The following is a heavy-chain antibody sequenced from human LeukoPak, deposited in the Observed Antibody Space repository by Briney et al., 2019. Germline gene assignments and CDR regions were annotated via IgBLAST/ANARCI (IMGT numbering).Heavy chain of an antibody. CDR1: GYTLTELS. Sequence: ASVKVSRKVSGYTLTELSMHWVRQAPGKGLEWMGGFDPEDGETIYAQKFQGRVTMTEDTSTDTAYMELSSLRSEDTAVYYCATATSGYYYGINWFDPWGQGTLVTVSS. J-gene: IGHJ5*02. V-gene: IGHV1-24*01. CDR3: ATATSGYYYGINWFDP. CDR2: FDPEDGET. D-gene: IGHD3-22*01.